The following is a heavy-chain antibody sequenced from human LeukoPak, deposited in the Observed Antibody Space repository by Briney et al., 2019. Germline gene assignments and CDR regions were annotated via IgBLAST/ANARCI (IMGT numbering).Heavy chain of an antibody. J-gene: IGHJ6*03. V-gene: IGHV1-2*02. Sequence: ASVKVSCKASGFTFAVYNIHWVRQAPGQGLEWMGWINPNNGGTNYAQKFQGRVTMTRDTSISTAYMELSRLRSDDTAVYYCARGLSGPYYYYYMDVWGKGTTVTVSS. CDR1: GFTFAVYN. CDR3: ARGLSGPYYYYYMDV. D-gene: IGHD2-15*01. CDR2: INPNNGGT.